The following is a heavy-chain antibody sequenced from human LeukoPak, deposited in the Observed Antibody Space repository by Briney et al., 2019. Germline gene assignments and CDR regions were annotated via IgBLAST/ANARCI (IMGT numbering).Heavy chain of an antibody. Sequence: SGPTLVKPTQTLTLTCTFSGFSISTSGVGVGWIRQPPGKALEWLALLYWNDYKYYSPSLKSRLSITRDTSKNQVVLTLTNMDPVDTATYFCAHSRTSAWPTPYNYFDPWGQGTLVTVSS. D-gene: IGHD6-19*01. J-gene: IGHJ5*02. CDR3: AHSRTSAWPTPYNYFDP. CDR2: LYWNDYK. V-gene: IGHV2-5*01. CDR1: GFSISTSGVG.